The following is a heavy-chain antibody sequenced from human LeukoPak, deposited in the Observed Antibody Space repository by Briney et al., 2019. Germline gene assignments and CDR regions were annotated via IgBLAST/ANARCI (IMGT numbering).Heavy chain of an antibody. CDR2: IIPTFGTA. Sequence: GSSVKVSCKASGGTFSSYAISWVRQAPGQGLEWMGGIIPTFGTANYAQKFQGRVTITTDESTSTAYMELSSLRSEDTAVYYCARAGAGTAPYYYYMDVWGKGTTVTVSS. D-gene: IGHD1-1*01. J-gene: IGHJ6*03. CDR3: ARAGAGTAPYYYYMDV. CDR1: GGTFSSYA. V-gene: IGHV1-69*05.